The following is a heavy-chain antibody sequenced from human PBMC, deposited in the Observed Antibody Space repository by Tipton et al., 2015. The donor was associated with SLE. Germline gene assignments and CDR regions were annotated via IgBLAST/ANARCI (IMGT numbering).Heavy chain of an antibody. D-gene: IGHD6-13*01. CDR1: GGSISNYY. CDR3: ASGHSDSWREGWFDP. V-gene: IGHV4-59*08. CDR2: IYYTGNT. J-gene: IGHJ5*02. Sequence: LRLSCAVSGGSISNYYWNWIRQPPGKGLEWIGHIYYTGNTNYNPSLESRVTISVDTSKNQFSLKLTSVTAADTAVYYCASGHSDSWREGWFDPWGQGTLVTVSS.